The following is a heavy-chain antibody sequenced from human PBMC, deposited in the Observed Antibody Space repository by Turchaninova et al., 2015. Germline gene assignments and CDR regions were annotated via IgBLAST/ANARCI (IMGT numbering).Heavy chain of an antibody. V-gene: IGHV3-64D*06. J-gene: IGHJ4*02. D-gene: IGHD1-26*01. CDR2: ITANAETT. CDR1: GFSFISYA. CDR3: GKPYSGNYFGSVNFDC. Sequence: EVHLVESGGGLVQPGGSLRLSCSGSGFSFISYAMHWVRQAPGKGLEYFSSITANAETTYPADSAKSRFTITRENSKNTLYLHMSSLRPDDTAVYYCGKPYSGNYFGSVNFDCWGQGTLVTVSS.